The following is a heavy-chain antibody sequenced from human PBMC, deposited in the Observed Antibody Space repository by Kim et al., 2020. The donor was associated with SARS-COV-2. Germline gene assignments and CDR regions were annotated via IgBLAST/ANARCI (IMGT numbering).Heavy chain of an antibody. CDR3: ARVVNRKWGYCSGGSCWFDP. D-gene: IGHD2-15*01. Sequence: ASVKVSCKASGYTFTSYYMHWVRQAPGQGLEWMGIINPSGGSTSYAQKFQGRVTMTRDTSTSTVYMELSSLRSEDTAVYYCARVVNRKWGYCSGGSCWFDPWGQGTLVTVSS. CDR2: INPSGGST. V-gene: IGHV1-46*01. CDR1: GYTFTSYY. J-gene: IGHJ5*02.